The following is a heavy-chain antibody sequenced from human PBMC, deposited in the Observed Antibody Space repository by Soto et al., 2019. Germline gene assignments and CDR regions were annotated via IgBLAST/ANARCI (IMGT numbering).Heavy chain of an antibody. CDR3: ARGYYDFWSGYYNWLDG. CDR2: IYYSGST. Sequence: PSETLSLTCTVSGGSLSSYYWSWIRQPPGKGLEWIGYIYYSGSTNYNPSLKSRVTISVDTSKNQFSLKLSSVTAADTAVYYCARGYYDFWSGYYNWLDGWGQGTLVTVSS. V-gene: IGHV4-59*12. CDR1: GGSLSSYY. D-gene: IGHD3-3*01. J-gene: IGHJ5*02.